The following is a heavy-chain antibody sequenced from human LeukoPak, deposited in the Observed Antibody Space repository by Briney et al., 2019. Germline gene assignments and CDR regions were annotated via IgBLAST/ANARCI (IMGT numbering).Heavy chain of an antibody. CDR2: INPNSGGT. CDR1: GYTFTGYY. J-gene: IGHJ4*02. D-gene: IGHD1-26*01. CDR3: ARDRRGSYYPYFDY. V-gene: IGHV1-2*02. Sequence: GASVKVSCKASGYTFTGYYMHWVRQAPGQGLEWMGWINPNSGGTNYAQKFQGRVTMTRDTSISTAYMELSRLRSDDTAVYYCARDRRGSYYPYFDYWGQGTLVTVSS.